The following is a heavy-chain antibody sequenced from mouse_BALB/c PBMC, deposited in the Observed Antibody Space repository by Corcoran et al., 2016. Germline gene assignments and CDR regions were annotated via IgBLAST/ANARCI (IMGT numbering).Heavy chain of an antibody. J-gene: IGHJ4*01. CDR1: GYTFTNYG. CDR3: ARKGDYYYGSSSFYAMDY. D-gene: IGHD1-1*01. Sequence: QIQLVQSGPELKKPGETVKISCKASGYTFTNYGMNWVKQAPGKGLKWMGWINTYTGEPTYADDFKGRFAFSLETSASTAYLQINNLKNEDTDTYFCARKGDYYYGSSSFYAMDYWGQGTSVTVSS. CDR2: INTYTGEP. V-gene: IGHV9-3-1*01.